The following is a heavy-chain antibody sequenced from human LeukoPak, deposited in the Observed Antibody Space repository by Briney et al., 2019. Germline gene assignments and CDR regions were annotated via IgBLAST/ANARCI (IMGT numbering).Heavy chain of an antibody. Sequence: ASVKVSCKASGYTFTGYYMHWVRQAPGKGLEWMGRFDPEDGETIYAQKFQGRVTMTEDTSTNTAYMELSSLRSEDTAVYYCATQQLVRFVLRFQHWGQGTLVTVSS. CDR2: FDPEDGET. CDR3: ATQQLVRFVLRFQH. V-gene: IGHV1-24*01. CDR1: GYTFTGYY. D-gene: IGHD6-13*01. J-gene: IGHJ1*01.